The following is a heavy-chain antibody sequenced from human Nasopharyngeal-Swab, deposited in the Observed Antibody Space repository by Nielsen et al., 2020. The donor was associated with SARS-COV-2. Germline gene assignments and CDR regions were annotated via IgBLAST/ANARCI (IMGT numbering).Heavy chain of an antibody. V-gene: IGHV3-30*02. CDR3: VKDRTNLGWTTDAFDF. D-gene: IGHD1/OR15-1a*01. CDR2: IRYDGTEE. Sequence: GESLKISCAASGFTFSSYGMHWVRQTPGKGLEWVAFIRYDGTEEDYADSVRGRFTISRDNSRNTLYLQMNNLRLEDTSVYHCVKDRTNLGWTTDAFDFWGQGIMVTVSS. J-gene: IGHJ3*01. CDR1: GFTFSSYG.